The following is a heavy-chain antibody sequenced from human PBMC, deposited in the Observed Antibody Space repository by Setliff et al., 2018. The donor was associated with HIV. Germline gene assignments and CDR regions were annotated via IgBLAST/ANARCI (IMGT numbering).Heavy chain of an antibody. V-gene: IGHV4-59*02. D-gene: IGHD5-18*01. Sequence: SETLSLTCTVSGGSVSGYFWSWIRQPPGRGLEWIGYIYYDGTTNSNPSLKSRVTISVTTSKNQFSLKLSSVTAADTAVYYCARGSRGYSYAYYYYYMDVWGKGTTVTVS. CDR1: GGSVSGYF. CDR3: ARGSRGYSYAYYYYYMDV. J-gene: IGHJ6*03. CDR2: IYYDGTT.